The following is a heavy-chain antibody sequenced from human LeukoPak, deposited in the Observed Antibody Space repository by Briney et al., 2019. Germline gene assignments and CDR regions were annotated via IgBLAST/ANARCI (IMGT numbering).Heavy chain of an antibody. J-gene: IGHJ3*02. CDR3: ARVGPQVYCSGDCRNDGFDI. CDR1: GFTFSSYA. CDR2: ISGSGVGT. D-gene: IGHD2-21*02. V-gene: IGHV3-23*01. Sequence: GGSLRLSCAASGFTFSSYAMSWVRQAPGKGLEWVSVISGSGVGTYYADSVKGRFTISRENTENSLYLQMDSLRAEDTAVYYCARVGPQVYCSGDCRNDGFDIWGQGTMVTVSS.